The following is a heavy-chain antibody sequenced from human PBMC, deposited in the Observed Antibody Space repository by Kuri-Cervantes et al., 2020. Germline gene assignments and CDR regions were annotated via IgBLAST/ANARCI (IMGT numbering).Heavy chain of an antibody. CDR3: AKAYCSGGSCYHFDY. D-gene: IGHD2-15*01. V-gene: IGHV3-30*02. Sequence: GGSLRLSCAASGFTFSSYGMHWVRQAPGKGLEWVAFIRYDGSNKYYADSVKGRFTISRDNSKDTLYLQMNSLRAEDTAVYYCAKAYCSGGSCYHFDYWGQGTLVTVSS. CDR1: GFTFSSYG. CDR2: IRYDGSNK. J-gene: IGHJ4*02.